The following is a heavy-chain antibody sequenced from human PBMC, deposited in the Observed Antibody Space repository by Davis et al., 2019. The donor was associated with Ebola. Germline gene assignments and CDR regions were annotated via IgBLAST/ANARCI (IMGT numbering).Heavy chain of an antibody. Sequence: MPSETLSLTCTVSGGSISSYYWSWIRQPPGKGLEWIGYIYYSGSTNYNPSLKSRVTISVDTSKNQFSLKLSSVTAADTAVYYCAIGPQQWLQVHWGQVTLVTVSS. CDR3: AIGPQQWLQVH. V-gene: IGHV4-59*08. CDR1: GGSISSYY. J-gene: IGHJ4*02. CDR2: IYYSGST. D-gene: IGHD6-19*01.